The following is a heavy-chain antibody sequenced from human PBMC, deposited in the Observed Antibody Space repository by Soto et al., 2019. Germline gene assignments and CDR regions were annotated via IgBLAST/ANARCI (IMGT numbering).Heavy chain of an antibody. D-gene: IGHD4-4*01. J-gene: IGHJ4*02. CDR1: GFTFSTYS. V-gene: IGHV3-21*01. CDR2: ISGSGNYT. Sequence: LRLSCAASGFTFSTYSMNWVRQAPGKGLEWVSSISGSGNYTHYADFLRGRFTISRDNAKTSLYLQMNSLRAEDTAVYYCAREGINNYNEYYFDSWGQGTVVTVSS. CDR3: AREGINNYNEYYFDS.